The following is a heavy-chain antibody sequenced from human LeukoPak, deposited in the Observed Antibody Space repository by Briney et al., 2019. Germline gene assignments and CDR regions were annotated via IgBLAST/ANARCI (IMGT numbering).Heavy chain of an antibody. V-gene: IGHV3-23*01. CDR2: ISGSGGST. D-gene: IGHD6-13*01. Sequence: WGSLRLSCAASGFTFSSYAMSWVRQAPGKGLEWVSGISGSGGSTYYADSVKGRFTISRDNSKNTLYLQMNSLRAEDTAVYYCASYIAAAGRGFDYWGQGTLVTVSS. CDR3: ASYIAAAGRGFDY. J-gene: IGHJ4*02. CDR1: GFTFSSYA.